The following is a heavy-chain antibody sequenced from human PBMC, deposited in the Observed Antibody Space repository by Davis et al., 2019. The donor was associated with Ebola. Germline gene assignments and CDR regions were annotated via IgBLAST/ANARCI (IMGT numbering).Heavy chain of an antibody. J-gene: IGHJ5*02. Sequence: GESLKISCAASGFTFSGSAMHWVRQASGKGLEWVGRIRSKANSYATAYAASVKGRLTISRDDSKNTAYLQMNSLKTEDTAVYYCTRPDFNVWPWGQGTLVTVSS. CDR1: GFTFSGSA. CDR3: TRPDFNVWP. V-gene: IGHV3-73*01. CDR2: IRSKANSYAT. D-gene: IGHD2-21*01.